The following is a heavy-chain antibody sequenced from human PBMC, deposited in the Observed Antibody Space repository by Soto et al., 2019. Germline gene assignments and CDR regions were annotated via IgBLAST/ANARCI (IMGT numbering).Heavy chain of an antibody. CDR3: ARERRGQWLAHHIFDY. CDR1: GGSISSYY. D-gene: IGHD6-19*01. V-gene: IGHV4-59*12. CDR2: IYYSGST. J-gene: IGHJ4*02. Sequence: SETLSLTCTVSGGSISSYYWSWIRQPPGKGLEWIGYIYYSGSTNYNPSLKSRVTISVDTSKNQFSLKLSSVTAADTAVYYCARERRGQWLAHHIFDYWGQGTLVTVSS.